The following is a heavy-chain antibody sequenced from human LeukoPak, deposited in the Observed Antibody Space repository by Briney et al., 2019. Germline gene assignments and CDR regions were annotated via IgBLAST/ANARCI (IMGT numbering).Heavy chain of an antibody. CDR2: ISSSSSYI. CDR3: ARDLVGATGY. Sequence: KAGGSLRLSCAASGFTFSSYSMNWVRQAPGKGLEWVSSISSSSSYIYYADSVKGRFTISRDNAKNSLYLQMNSLRAEDTAVYYCARDLVGATGYWGQGTLVTVSP. CDR1: GFTFSSYS. J-gene: IGHJ4*02. V-gene: IGHV3-21*01. D-gene: IGHD1-26*01.